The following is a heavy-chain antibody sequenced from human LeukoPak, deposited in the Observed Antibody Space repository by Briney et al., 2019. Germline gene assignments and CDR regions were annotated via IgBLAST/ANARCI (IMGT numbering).Heavy chain of an antibody. CDR2: IYYSGGS. V-gene: IGHV4-39*07. CDR1: GGSISSSSYY. Sequence: SETLSLTCTVSGGSISSSSYYWGWLRQPPGKGLEWIGSIYYSGGSYYNPSLKSRVTISVDTSKNQFSLKLSSVTAADTAVYYCARVNVVVPAYMDVWGKGTTVTVSS. CDR3: ARVNVVVPAYMDV. J-gene: IGHJ6*03. D-gene: IGHD2-2*01.